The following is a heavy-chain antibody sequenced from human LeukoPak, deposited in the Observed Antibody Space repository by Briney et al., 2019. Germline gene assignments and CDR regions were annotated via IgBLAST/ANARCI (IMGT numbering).Heavy chain of an antibody. CDR2: VSYDGLTT. V-gene: IGHV3-74*01. CDR1: GFNFPPYW. CDR3: ARESVATGDWSLDL. Sequence: GGSLRLSCAASGFNFPPYWMHWVRHAPGKGLVWVSRVSYDGLTTAYAESVKGRFTISRDNARNTLDLQMNSLRAEDTAVYYCARESVATGDWSLDLWGRGTLVIVSS. D-gene: IGHD4-23*01. J-gene: IGHJ2*01.